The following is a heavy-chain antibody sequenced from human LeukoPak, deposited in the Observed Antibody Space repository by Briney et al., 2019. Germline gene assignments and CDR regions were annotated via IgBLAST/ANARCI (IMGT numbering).Heavy chain of an antibody. CDR1: GFTFSSYG. Sequence: GGSLRLSCAASGFTFSSYGMSWVRQAPGKGLEWVSAISGSGGSTYYADSVKGRFTISRDNSKNTLYLQMNSLRAEDTAVYYCAKYSHDSSGSYDYWGQGTLVTVSS. J-gene: IGHJ4*02. CDR3: AKYSHDSSGSYDY. D-gene: IGHD3-22*01. V-gene: IGHV3-23*01. CDR2: ISGSGGST.